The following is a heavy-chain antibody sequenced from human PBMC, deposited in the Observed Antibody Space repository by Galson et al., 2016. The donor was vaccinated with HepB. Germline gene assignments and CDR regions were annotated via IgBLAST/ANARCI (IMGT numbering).Heavy chain of an antibody. Sequence: ETLSLTCTVSGGSINSSSYYWGWIRQPPGKGLEWIGSIYYSGKTYYNPSLKSRLTISVDTSKNQFSLKLSSVTAADTAVYYCARLTTNGGGRTFDIWGQGTMVSVSS. CDR1: GGSINSSSYY. CDR3: ARLTTNGGGRTFDI. J-gene: IGHJ3*02. CDR2: IYYSGKT. V-gene: IGHV4-39*01. D-gene: IGHD4-11*01.